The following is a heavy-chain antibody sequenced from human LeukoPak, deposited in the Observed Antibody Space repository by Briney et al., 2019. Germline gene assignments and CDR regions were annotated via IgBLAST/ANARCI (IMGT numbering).Heavy chain of an antibody. D-gene: IGHD2-2*01. CDR1: GFTFDDYA. V-gene: IGHV3-9*01. CDR2: ISWNSGSI. J-gene: IGHJ4*02. CDR3: AKGPGHQLLDPNFDY. Sequence: GGSLRLSCAASGFTFDDYAMHWVRQAPGKGLEWVSGISWNSGSIGYADSVKGRFTISRDNAKNSLYLQMNSLRAEDTALYYCAKGPGHQLLDPNFDYWGQGTLVTVSS.